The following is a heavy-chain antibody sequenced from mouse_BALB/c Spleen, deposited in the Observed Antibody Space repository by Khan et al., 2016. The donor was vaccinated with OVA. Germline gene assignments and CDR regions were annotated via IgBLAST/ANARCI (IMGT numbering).Heavy chain of an antibody. CDR1: GYTFTSYW. V-gene: IGHV1-7*01. J-gene: IGHJ2*01. CDR3: ARDRIDY. CDR2: INHTSGYT. Sequence: VQLQQSGAELAKPGASVKMSCTASGYTFTSYWMHWIKQRPGQGLEWIGYINHTSGYTDYNQKFKDKATLTADKSSSTAYMQLSSLTSDDSAVDYCARDRIDYWGQGTALTVSS.